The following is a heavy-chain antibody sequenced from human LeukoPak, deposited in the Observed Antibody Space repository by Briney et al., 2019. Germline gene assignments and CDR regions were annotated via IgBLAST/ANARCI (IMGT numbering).Heavy chain of an antibody. D-gene: IGHD3-16*02. V-gene: IGHV4-59*12. Sequence: SETLSLTCTVPGGSISSYYWSWIRQPPGKGLEWIGHIYYSGSTNYNPSLKSRVTISVDTSKNQFSLKLTSVTAADTAVYYCAREGGSYRPLDYSGQGTLVTVSS. CDR1: GGSISSYY. CDR3: AREGGSYRPLDY. J-gene: IGHJ4*02. CDR2: IYYSGST.